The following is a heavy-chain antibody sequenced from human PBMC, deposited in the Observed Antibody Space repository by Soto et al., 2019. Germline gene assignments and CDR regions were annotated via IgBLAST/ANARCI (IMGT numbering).Heavy chain of an antibody. J-gene: IGHJ4*02. Sequence: SVNVYWKGFRGTFSSYAISCNQQAPGQGLEWRGGIIPSFGTANYAQKFQGIVTIIAVESTSTAYMELSSMRSEDTAVYYCATSVADTAMVTGYDFDYWGQGTLATVS. CDR1: RGTFSSYA. D-gene: IGHD5-18*01. CDR2: IIPSFGTA. V-gene: IGHV1-69*13. CDR3: ATSVADTAMVTGYDFDY.